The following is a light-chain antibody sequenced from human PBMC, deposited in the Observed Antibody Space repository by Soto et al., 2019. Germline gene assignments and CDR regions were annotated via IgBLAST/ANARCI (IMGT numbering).Light chain of an antibody. CDR3: QQYHSYWT. CDR1: QTISSW. CDR2: KAS. V-gene: IGKV1-5*03. Sequence: DIQMTQSPSSLSASVGDEVTITFRASQTISSWLAWYQQKPGKAPKLLIYKASTLKSGVPSRFSGSGSGTEFTLTISSLQTDDFSTYYCQQYHSYWTFGQGTKVDIK. J-gene: IGKJ1*01.